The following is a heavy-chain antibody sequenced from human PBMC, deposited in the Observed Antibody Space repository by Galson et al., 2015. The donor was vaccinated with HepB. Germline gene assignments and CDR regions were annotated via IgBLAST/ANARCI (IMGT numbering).Heavy chain of an antibody. CDR1: GFTFSSYA. J-gene: IGHJ6*02. V-gene: IGHV3-64*01. CDR2: ISSNGGST. D-gene: IGHD7-27*01. Sequence: SLRLSCAASGFTFSSYAMHWVRQAPGKGLEYVSAISSNGGSTYYANSVKGRFTISRDNSKNTLYLQMGSLRAEDMAVYYCARGELGRYYYGMDVWGQGTTVTVSS. CDR3: ARGELGRYYYGMDV.